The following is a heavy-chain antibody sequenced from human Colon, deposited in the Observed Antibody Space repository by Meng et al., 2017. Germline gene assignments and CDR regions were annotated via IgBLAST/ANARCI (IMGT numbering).Heavy chain of an antibody. CDR3: TMYRSVHI. J-gene: IGHJ3*02. CDR1: GVSGVTFSGSD. CDR2: IRSKGNSFVT. Sequence: GESLKISCAVSGVSGVTFSGSDIHWVRQASGKGLDWVGRIRSKGNSFVTAYPASLKGRFTVSRDDSKNTAYLQMNTLIPEDTAVYYCTMYRSVHIWGQGTMVTVSS. V-gene: IGHV3-73*01. D-gene: IGHD6-19*01.